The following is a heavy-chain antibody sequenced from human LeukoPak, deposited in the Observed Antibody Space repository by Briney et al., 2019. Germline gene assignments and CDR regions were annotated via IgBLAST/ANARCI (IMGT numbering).Heavy chain of an antibody. CDR3: ARDGGIVVVPAGIKPFGY. J-gene: IGHJ4*02. CDR2: ISYDGSNK. Sequence: GGSLRLSCAASGFTFSSYAMHWVRQAPGKGLEWVAVISYDGSNKYYADSVKGRFTISRDNSKNTLYLQMNSLRAEDTAVYYCARDGGIVVVPAGIKPFGYWGQGTLVTVSS. D-gene: IGHD2-2*01. CDR1: GFTFSSYA. V-gene: IGHV3-30-3*01.